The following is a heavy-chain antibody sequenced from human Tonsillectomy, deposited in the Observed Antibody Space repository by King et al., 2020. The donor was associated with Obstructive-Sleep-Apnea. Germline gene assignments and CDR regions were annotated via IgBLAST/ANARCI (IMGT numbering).Heavy chain of an antibody. Sequence: QLVQSGGGLVQPGGSLRPSCAASGFTFSSYSMNWVRQAPGKGLEWVSYISSSSSTIYYADSVKGRFTISRDNATNSLYLQMNSLRAEDTAVYYCARDEAATPEGINGYYYGMDVWGQGTTVTVSS. D-gene: IGHD6-25*01. V-gene: IGHV3-48*04. CDR1: GFTFSSYS. CDR2: ISSSSSTI. CDR3: ARDEAATPEGINGYYYGMDV. J-gene: IGHJ6*02.